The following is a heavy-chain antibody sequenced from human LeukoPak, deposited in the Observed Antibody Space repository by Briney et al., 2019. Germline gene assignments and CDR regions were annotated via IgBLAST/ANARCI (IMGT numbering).Heavy chain of an antibody. CDR2: ISYHASNK. Sequence: PGGSLRLSCAASGFTFSSYAMHWVRQAPGKGLEWVALISYHASNKYYADSVKGRFTISRDNSKNTLYLQMNSLRAEDSALYYCARGGRGSAAVVAPRSFDIWGQGTMVTVSS. CDR3: ARGGRGSAAVVAPRSFDI. V-gene: IGHV3-30-3*01. D-gene: IGHD3-22*01. CDR1: GFTFSSYA. J-gene: IGHJ3*02.